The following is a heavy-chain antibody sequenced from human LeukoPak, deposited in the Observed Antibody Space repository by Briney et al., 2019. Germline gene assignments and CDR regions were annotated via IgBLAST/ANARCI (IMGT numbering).Heavy chain of an antibody. Sequence: SVKVSCKASGGTFSSSSISWVRQAPGQGLEWMGGIIPIFGTANYAQKFQGRVTITADESTSTAYMELSSLRSEDTAVYYCARDQAGGYSYGLYYYYGMDVWGQGTTVTVSS. CDR2: IIPIFGTA. CDR1: GGTFSSSS. D-gene: IGHD5-18*01. J-gene: IGHJ6*02. V-gene: IGHV1-69*13. CDR3: ARDQAGGYSYGLYYYYGMDV.